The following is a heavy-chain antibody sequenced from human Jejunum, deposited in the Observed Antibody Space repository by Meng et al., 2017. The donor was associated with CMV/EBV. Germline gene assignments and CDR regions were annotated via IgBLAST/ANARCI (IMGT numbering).Heavy chain of an antibody. J-gene: IGHJ4*02. V-gene: IGHV3-21*06. Sequence: SAFTFSNYMLTWVRQAAGKGLEWVASISISDYKFYADSVKGRFSISRDNAKNSLYLHMSSLRGEDTAVYYCGRVLKGGTYLDYWGQGTQVTVSS. CDR2: ISISDYK. CDR3: GRVLKGGTYLDY. CDR1: AFTFSNYM. D-gene: IGHD1-26*01.